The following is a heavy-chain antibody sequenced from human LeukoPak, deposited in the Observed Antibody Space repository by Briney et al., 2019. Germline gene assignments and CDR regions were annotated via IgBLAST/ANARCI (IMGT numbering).Heavy chain of an antibody. J-gene: IGHJ4*02. CDR2: IYWDDDK. CDR1: GFSLSTSGVG. CDR3: AGGSGRTFDY. D-gene: IGHD3-10*01. Sequence: SGPTLVNRTQTLTLTCTFSGFSLSTSGVGVGWIRQPPGKALEWLALIYWDDDKRYSPSLESRLTLTKDTSRNQVVLKVTNMDPVDTATYYCAGGSGRTFDYWGQGTLVTVSS. V-gene: IGHV2-5*02.